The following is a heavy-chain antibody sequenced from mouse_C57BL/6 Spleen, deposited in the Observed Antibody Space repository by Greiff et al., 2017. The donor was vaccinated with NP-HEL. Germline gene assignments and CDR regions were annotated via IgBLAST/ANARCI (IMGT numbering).Heavy chain of an antibody. V-gene: IGHV1-85*01. D-gene: IGHD2-9*01. CDR1: GYTFTSYD. Sequence: VQLQQSGPELVKPGASVKLSCKASGYTFTSYDINWVKQRHGQGLEWIGWIYPRDGSTKYNEKFKGKATLTVDTSSRTAYMELHSLTSEDSPVYFCARSPTMVTTRPDYWGQGTTLTVSS. J-gene: IGHJ2*01. CDR2: IYPRDGST. CDR3: ARSPTMVTTRPDY.